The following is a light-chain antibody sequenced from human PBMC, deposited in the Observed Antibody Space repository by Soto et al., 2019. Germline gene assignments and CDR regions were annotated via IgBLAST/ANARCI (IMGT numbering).Light chain of an antibody. Sequence: DVQMTQSPSSLSASVGDRVTITCRASQDINSWLAWYQQKPGQAPKSLIYAASSLQTGVPSRFSGSESGTDFTLTISSLQPEDSATYYCQQYNVYLLTFGGGTKVEIK. CDR3: QQYNVYLLT. CDR2: AAS. J-gene: IGKJ4*01. V-gene: IGKV1D-16*01. CDR1: QDINSW.